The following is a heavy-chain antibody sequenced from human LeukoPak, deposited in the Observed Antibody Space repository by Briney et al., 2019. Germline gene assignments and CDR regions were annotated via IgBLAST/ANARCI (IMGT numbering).Heavy chain of an antibody. Sequence: GGSLRLSCVPSGFTFSSYSINWVRQAPGGGLEWVSSISSKSSYIYYADSVKGRFTISRDNAKNSLYLQMNSLRAEDTAVYYCARDYYDSSGYGHHWFDPWGQGTLVTVSS. CDR3: ARDYYDSSGYGHHWFDP. J-gene: IGHJ5*02. V-gene: IGHV3-21*01. CDR1: GFTFSSYS. D-gene: IGHD3-22*01. CDR2: ISSKSSYI.